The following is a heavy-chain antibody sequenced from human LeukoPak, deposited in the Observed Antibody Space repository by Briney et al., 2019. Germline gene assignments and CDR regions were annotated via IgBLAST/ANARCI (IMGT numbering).Heavy chain of an antibody. J-gene: IGHJ6*03. CDR1: GYTFTGYY. CDR2: INPNSGGT. CDR3: ARVDYYYYYYMDV. Sequence: ASVKVSCKASGYTFTGYYMHWVRQAPGQGPEWMGWINPNSGGTNYAQKFQGRVTMTRDTSISTAYMELSRLRSDDTAVYYCARVDYYYYYYMDVWGKGTTVTVSS. V-gene: IGHV1-2*02.